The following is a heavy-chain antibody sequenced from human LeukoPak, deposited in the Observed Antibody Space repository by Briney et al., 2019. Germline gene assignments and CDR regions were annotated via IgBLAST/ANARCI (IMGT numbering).Heavy chain of an antibody. V-gene: IGHV3-7*01. J-gene: IGHJ3*02. Sequence: GGSLRLSCAASGFTFSSYWMSWVRQAPGKGLEWVANIKQDGSEKYYVDSVKGRFTISRDNAKNSLYLKMNSLRAEDTAVYYCARTQGSYGSGPYDAFDIWGQGTMVTVSS. CDR3: ARTQGSYGSGPYDAFDI. CDR1: GFTFSSYW. D-gene: IGHD3-10*01. CDR2: IKQDGSEK.